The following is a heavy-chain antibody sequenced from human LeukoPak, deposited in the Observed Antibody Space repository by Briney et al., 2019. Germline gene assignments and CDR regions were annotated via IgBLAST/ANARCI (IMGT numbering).Heavy chain of an antibody. CDR1: RGSFRDWA. Sequence: VSYKPCRGSFRDWAIRWVRQAAGPGLAEMGWIIPISPTANYAQKFQGRVTITTDEFTTTAYMELRSLRSDDTAVYYCTTGGVSDTTLVTWFDPWGQGTLVTVSS. D-gene: IGHD5-18*01. J-gene: IGHJ5*02. CDR3: TTGGVSDTTLVTWFDP. CDR2: IIPISPTA. V-gene: IGHV1-69*05.